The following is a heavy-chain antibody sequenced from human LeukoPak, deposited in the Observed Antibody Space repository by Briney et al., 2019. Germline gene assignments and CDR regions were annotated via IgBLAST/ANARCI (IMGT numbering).Heavy chain of an antibody. CDR1: GGTFSSYT. V-gene: IGHV1-69*02. CDR3: ASSIWVDYYDSSGNNYYYYGMDV. Sequence: SVKVSCKASGGTFSSYTISWVRQAPGQGLEWMGRIIPILGIANYAQKFQGRVTITADKSTSTAYMEMSSLRSEDTAVYYCASSIWVDYYDSSGNNYYYYGMDVWGQGTTVTVSS. CDR2: IIPILGIA. J-gene: IGHJ6*02. D-gene: IGHD3-22*01.